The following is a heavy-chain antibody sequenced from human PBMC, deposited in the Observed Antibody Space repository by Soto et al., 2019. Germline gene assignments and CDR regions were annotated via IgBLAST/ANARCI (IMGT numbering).Heavy chain of an antibody. D-gene: IGHD1-26*01. CDR1: GFTFSSYG. CDR3: ASAPEVGATH. Sequence: QVQLVESGGGVVQPGRSLRLSCAASGFTFSSYGMHWVRQAPGKGLEWVAVISYDGSNKYYADSVKGRFNISRDNSKNTLYLQMNSLRAEDTAGYYCASAPEVGATHWGQGTLVTVSS. J-gene: IGHJ4*02. V-gene: IGHV3-30*03. CDR2: ISYDGSNK.